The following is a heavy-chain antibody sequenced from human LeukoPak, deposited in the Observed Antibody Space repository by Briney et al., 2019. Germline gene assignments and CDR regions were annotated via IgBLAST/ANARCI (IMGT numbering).Heavy chain of an antibody. J-gene: IGHJ5*02. CDR1: GVSISSSNSY. V-gene: IGHV4-39*01. Sequence: SETLSLTCTVSGVSISSSNSYWGWIRQPPGKGLEWIGSIYYSGNTYYNASLKSQVSISIDTSKNQFSLRLTPVTAADTAVYYCAKTSDPNYWFDPWGQGTLVTVSS. CDR2: IYYSGNT. CDR3: AKTSDPNYWFDP. D-gene: IGHD3-10*01.